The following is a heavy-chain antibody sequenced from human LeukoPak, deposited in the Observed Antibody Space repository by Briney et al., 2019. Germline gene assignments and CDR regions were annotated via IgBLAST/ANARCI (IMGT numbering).Heavy chain of an antibody. CDR3: ARDTYGSGNYYNAPLDY. V-gene: IGHV3-48*01. Sequence: PGGSLRLSCAASGFTFSTYNMNWVRQAPGKGLEWVSYISSGGSTIYYADSVKGRFTISRDNAKNSLYLQMNSLRAEDTAMYYCARDTYGSGNYYNAPLDYWGQGTLVTVSS. J-gene: IGHJ4*02. CDR1: GFTFSTYN. D-gene: IGHD3-10*01. CDR2: ISSGGSTI.